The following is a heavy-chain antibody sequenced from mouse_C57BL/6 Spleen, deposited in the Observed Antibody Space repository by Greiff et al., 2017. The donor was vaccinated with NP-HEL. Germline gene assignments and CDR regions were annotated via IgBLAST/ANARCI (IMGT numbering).Heavy chain of an antibody. CDR2: IYPRDGST. V-gene: IGHV1-85*01. D-gene: IGHD2-5*01. CDR3: ARLKDYYSNSWFAY. J-gene: IGHJ3*01. Sequence: VQLQQSGPELVKPGASVKLSCKASGYTFTSYDINWVKQRPGQGLEWIGWIYPRDGSTKYNEKFKGKATLTVDTSSSTAYMELHSLTSEDSAVYFCARLKDYYSNSWFAYWGQGTLVTVSA. CDR1: GYTFTSYD.